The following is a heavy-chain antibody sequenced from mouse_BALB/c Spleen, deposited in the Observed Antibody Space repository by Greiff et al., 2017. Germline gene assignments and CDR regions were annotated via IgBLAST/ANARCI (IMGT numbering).Heavy chain of an antibody. D-gene: IGHD2-1*01. J-gene: IGHJ4*01. V-gene: IGHV2-9*02. CDR1: GFSLTSYG. CDR3: AREAYGNYGDY. Sequence: QVQLQQSGPGLVAPSQSLSITCTVSGFSLTSYGVHWVRQPPGKGLEWLGVIWAGGSTNYNSAIMSRLSISKDNSKSQVFLKMNSLQTDDTAMYYCAREAYGNYGDYWGQGTSVTVSS. CDR2: IWAGGST.